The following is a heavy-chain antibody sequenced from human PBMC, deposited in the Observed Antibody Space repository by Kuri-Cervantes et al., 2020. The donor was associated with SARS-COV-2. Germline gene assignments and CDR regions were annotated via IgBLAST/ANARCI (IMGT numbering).Heavy chain of an antibody. CDR2: IYYSGST. CDR1: GGSISSSSYY. Sequence: SQTLSLTCAVSGGSISSSSYYWGWIRQPPGKGLEWIGSIYYSGSTYYNPSLKSRVTISVDTSKNQFSLKLSSVTAADTAVYYCARHVGCSSTSCDGYNWFDPWAREPWSPSPQ. D-gene: IGHD2-2*01. CDR3: ARHVGCSSTSCDGYNWFDP. V-gene: IGHV4-39*01. J-gene: IGHJ5*02.